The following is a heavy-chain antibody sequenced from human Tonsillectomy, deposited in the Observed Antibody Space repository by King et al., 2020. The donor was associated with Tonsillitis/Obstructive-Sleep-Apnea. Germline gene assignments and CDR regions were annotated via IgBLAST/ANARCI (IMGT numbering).Heavy chain of an antibody. CDR3: ARAIIVVTTDYYMDV. D-gene: IGHD2-15*01. Sequence: VQLQQWGAGLLKPSENLSLTCGVYGGSFSSNYWTWIRQPPGKGLEWIGEISHSGSTNYNPSLKSRVTISVDTSKNHFSLKLTSVTAADTAVYYCARAIIVVTTDYYMDVWGNGTTVTVSS. J-gene: IGHJ6*03. CDR2: ISHSGST. CDR1: GGSFSSNY. V-gene: IGHV4-34*01.